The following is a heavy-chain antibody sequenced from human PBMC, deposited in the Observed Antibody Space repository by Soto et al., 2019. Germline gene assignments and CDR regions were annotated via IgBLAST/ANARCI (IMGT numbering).Heavy chain of an antibody. CDR1: GYTFTSYD. Sequence: ASVKVSCKASGYTFTSYDINWVRQATGQGLEWMGWMNPNSGNTGYAQKFQGRVTMTRNTSISTAYMELSRLRSDDPAVYYCARASLLGFPHPHNWCDPWGQGTLVTVSS. CDR2: MNPNSGNT. V-gene: IGHV1-8*01. CDR3: ARASLLGFPHPHNWCDP. J-gene: IGHJ5*02.